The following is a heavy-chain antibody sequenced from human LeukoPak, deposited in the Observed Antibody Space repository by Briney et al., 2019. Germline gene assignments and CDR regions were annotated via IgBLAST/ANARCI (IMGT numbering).Heavy chain of an antibody. V-gene: IGHV3-66*01. D-gene: IGHD3-10*01. Sequence: GGSLRLSCAASGFTFSSYAMSWVRQAPGKGLEWVSVVYSGGSTYYADSVKGRFTISRDNSKNTLYLQMNSLRAEDTAVYYCARRITMDRGVNYYGMDVWGQGTTVTVSS. CDR2: VYSGGST. J-gene: IGHJ6*02. CDR1: GFTFSSYA. CDR3: ARRITMDRGVNYYGMDV.